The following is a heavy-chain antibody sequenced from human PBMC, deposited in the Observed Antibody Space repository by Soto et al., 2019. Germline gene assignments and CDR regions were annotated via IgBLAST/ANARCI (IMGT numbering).Heavy chain of an antibody. Sequence: GGSLRLSCAASGFTFSSYGMHWVRQAPGKELEWVAVIWYDGSNKYYADSVKGRFTISRDNSKNTLYLQMNSLRAEDTAVYYCASAEQGYYYYGMDVWGQGTTVTVSS. CDR1: GFTFSSYG. J-gene: IGHJ6*02. CDR2: IWYDGSNK. V-gene: IGHV3-33*01. CDR3: ASAEQGYYYYGMDV.